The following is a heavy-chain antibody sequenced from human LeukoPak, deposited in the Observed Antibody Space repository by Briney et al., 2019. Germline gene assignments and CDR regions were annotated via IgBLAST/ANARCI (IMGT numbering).Heavy chain of an antibody. J-gene: IGHJ4*02. CDR1: GFTFSSHG. V-gene: IGHV3-23*01. CDR3: AKEGCYGSVWDYYFDY. Sequence: GGSLRLSCAASGFTFSSHGMTWVREAPGKGLEGVSTISANGGTTWYADSVKGRFTISRDNSRNTLYLQMNSLRAEDTAIFYCAKEGCYGSVWDYYFDYWGQGTLVTVSS. D-gene: IGHD3-16*01. CDR2: ISANGGTT.